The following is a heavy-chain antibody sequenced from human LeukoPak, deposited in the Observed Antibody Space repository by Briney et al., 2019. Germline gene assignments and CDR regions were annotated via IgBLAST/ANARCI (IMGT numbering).Heavy chain of an antibody. CDR2: IYHSGST. V-gene: IGHV4-38-2*02. J-gene: IGHJ4*02. D-gene: IGHD3-10*01. Sequence: SETLSLTCTVSGYSISSGYYWGWIRQPPGKGLEWIGSIYHSGSTYYNPSLKSRVTISVDTSKNQFSLKLSSVTAADTAVYYCAREEGVTMVRGSTPLAFDYWGQGTLVTVSS. CDR3: AREEGVTMVRGSTPLAFDY. CDR1: GYSISSGYY.